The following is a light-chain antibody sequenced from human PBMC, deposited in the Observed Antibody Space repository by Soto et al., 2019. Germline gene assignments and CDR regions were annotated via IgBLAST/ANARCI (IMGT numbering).Light chain of an antibody. CDR1: QSISSW. Sequence: DIQMTQSPSTLSASVGDRVTITCRASQSISSWLAWYQQKPGKAPKLLIYKALSLESGVPSRFSGSGSWTEFTLNISSLQPDDFATYYCQQYNSYPWTCGQGTKVEIK. J-gene: IGKJ1*01. CDR2: KAL. V-gene: IGKV1-5*03. CDR3: QQYNSYPWT.